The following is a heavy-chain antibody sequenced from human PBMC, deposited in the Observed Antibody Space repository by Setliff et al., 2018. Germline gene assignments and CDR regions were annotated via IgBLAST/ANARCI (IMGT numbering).Heavy chain of an antibody. V-gene: IGHV4-59*11. Sequence: SETLSLTCTVSGVSISSHYWSWIRQPPGKGLEWIGYIYYSGSTYYNPSLKSRATISIDTSKSQFSLKLSSMTAAETALYYCARNPDFLQYSFDLWGRGTLVTVSS. J-gene: IGHJ2*01. D-gene: IGHD5-12*01. CDR2: IYYSGST. CDR3: ARNPDFLQYSFDL. CDR1: GVSISSHY.